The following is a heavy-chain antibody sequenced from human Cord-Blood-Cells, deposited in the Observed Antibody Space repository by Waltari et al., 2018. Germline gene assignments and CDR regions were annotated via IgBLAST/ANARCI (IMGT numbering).Heavy chain of an antibody. J-gene: IGHJ4*02. CDR2: ISGSGGST. D-gene: IGHD5-12*01. CDR3: ANLEGYSGYDFDY. Sequence: EVQLLESGGGLVQPGGSLRLSCAASGLTCSSYAMSWVRQAPGKGLEWVSAISGSGGSTYYADSVKGRFTISRDNSKNTLYLQMNSLRAEDTAVYYCANLEGYSGYDFDYWGQGTLVTVSS. CDR1: GLTCSSYA. V-gene: IGHV3-23*01.